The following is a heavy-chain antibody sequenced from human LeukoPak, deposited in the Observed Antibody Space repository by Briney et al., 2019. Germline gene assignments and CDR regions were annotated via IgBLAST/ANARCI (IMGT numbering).Heavy chain of an antibody. Sequence: SETLSLTCTVSGGSISSYYWSWIRQPPGKGLEWIGYIYYSGSTNYNPSLKSRVTISVDTSKNQFSLKLSSVTAADTAVYYCAREGDDYGGVDYWGQGTLVTVSS. CDR3: AREGDDYGGVDY. D-gene: IGHD4-23*01. J-gene: IGHJ4*02. V-gene: IGHV4-59*01. CDR1: GGSISSYY. CDR2: IYYSGST.